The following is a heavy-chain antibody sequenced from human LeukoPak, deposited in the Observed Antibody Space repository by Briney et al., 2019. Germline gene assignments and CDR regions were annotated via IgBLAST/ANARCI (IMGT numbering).Heavy chain of an antibody. Sequence: GASVKVSCKASDYTFTSYGIRWVRQAPGQGLEWMGWISAYNGNTNYAQKLQGRVTMTTDTSTSTAYMELRSLRSDDTAVYYCARAEYYYDSLEIKNHYWGQGTLVTVSS. D-gene: IGHD3-22*01. CDR2: ISAYNGNT. V-gene: IGHV1-18*01. J-gene: IGHJ4*02. CDR1: DYTFTSYG. CDR3: ARAEYYYDSLEIKNHY.